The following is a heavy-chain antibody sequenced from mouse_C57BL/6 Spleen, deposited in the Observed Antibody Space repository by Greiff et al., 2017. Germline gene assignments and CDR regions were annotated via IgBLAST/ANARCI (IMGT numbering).Heavy chain of an antibody. J-gene: IGHJ3*01. Sequence: EVQLQESGPELVKPGASVKMSCKASGYTFTDYNMHWVKQSHGKSLEWIGYINPNNGGTSYNQKFKGKATLTVNKSSSTAYMELRSLTSEDSAVYYCATAYYGNYDEFAYWGQGTLVTVSA. CDR1: GYTFTDYN. CDR3: ATAYYGNYDEFAY. V-gene: IGHV1-22*01. D-gene: IGHD2-10*01. CDR2: INPNNGGT.